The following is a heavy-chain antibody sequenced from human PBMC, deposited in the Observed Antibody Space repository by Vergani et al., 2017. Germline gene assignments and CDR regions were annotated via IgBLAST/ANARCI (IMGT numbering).Heavy chain of an antibody. CDR3: ARDSGYYDSSGYNYPFDY. D-gene: IGHD3-22*01. V-gene: IGHV1-69*01. J-gene: IGHJ4*02. Sequence: QVQPVQSGAEVKKPGSSVKVSCKASGGTFSSYAISWVRQAPGQGLEWMGGIIPIFGTANYSQKFQGRVTITADESTSTAYMELSSLRSEDTAVYYCARDSGYYDSSGYNYPFDYWGQGTLVTVSS. CDR1: GGTFSSYA. CDR2: IIPIFGTA.